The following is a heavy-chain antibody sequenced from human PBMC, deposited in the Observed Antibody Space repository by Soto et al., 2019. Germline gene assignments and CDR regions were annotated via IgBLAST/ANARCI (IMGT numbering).Heavy chain of an antibody. CDR1: GGVIGSSY. Sequence: ETLSLTCTVSGGVIGSSYWTWIRQPPGKGLEWIGNVDSTGTSYAPSLKSRVTISLDTSKNQFSLEMTSVTAADTAVYFCATFQTMSLVRVGAFNIWGQGTLVTVSS. V-gene: IGHV4-4*08. D-gene: IGHD3-9*01. J-gene: IGHJ3*02. CDR3: ATFQTMSLVRVGAFNI. CDR2: VDSTGT.